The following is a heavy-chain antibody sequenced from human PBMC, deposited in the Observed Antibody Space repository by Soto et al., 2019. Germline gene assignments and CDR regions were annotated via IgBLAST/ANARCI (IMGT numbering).Heavy chain of an antibody. CDR2: IWYDGSNK. J-gene: IGHJ5*02. V-gene: IGHV3-33*01. Sequence: QVQLVESGGGVVQAGMSLRLSCAASGYTFSRYGMHWVRQAPGKGLEWVAVIWYDGSNKYYADSVKGRFTISRDNSKNTVFLQMDSLRVEDTALYYCARDGSGGAWGWFDPWGQGTLVSVSS. CDR1: GYTFSRYG. D-gene: IGHD3-10*01. CDR3: ARDGSGGAWGWFDP.